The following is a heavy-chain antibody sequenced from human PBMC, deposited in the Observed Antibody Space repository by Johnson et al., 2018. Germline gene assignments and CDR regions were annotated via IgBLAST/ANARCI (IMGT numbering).Heavy chain of an antibody. D-gene: IGHD3/OR15-3a*01. J-gene: IGHJ3*01. CDR2: IQGRNDAGTT. CDR3: VTDANEFWFGYYPRRDAFDV. V-gene: IGHV3-15*07. CDR1: GFNFSDDW. Sequence: VQLVESGGCLVKPGWSXRLSCAASGFNFSDDWMTWVRHGPGKGLEWVGHIQGRNDAGTTDYAAPVNGRLTSSRDDSKNILYLDMNSLKTEDTGVYFFVTDANEFWFGYYPRRDAFDVWGRGTMVTVSS.